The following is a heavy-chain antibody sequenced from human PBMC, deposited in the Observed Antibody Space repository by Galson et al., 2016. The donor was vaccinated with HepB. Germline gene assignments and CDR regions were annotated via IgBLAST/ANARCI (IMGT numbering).Heavy chain of an antibody. J-gene: IGHJ2*01. CDR1: EFTVTTNY. Sequence: SLRLSCAASEFTVTTNYMAWVRQSPGKGLEWVAVIYATDTTLYADSVKDRFIISRHKSQNTVSLQMDTLRIEDTAIYYCARDPGYCSGATCHSGGHFDLWGRGTLVSVSS. CDR2: IYATDTT. V-gene: IGHV3-53*04. D-gene: IGHD2-15*01. CDR3: ARDPGYCSGATCHSGGHFDL.